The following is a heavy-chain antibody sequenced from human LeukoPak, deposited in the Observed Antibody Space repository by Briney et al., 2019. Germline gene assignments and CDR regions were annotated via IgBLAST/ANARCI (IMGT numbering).Heavy chain of an antibody. CDR1: GFMFVSYA. J-gene: IGHJ4*02. CDR2: ISSSSSYI. D-gene: IGHD5-18*01. CDR3: AREYSYGYSVVDY. Sequence: GGSLRLSCEASGFMFVSYAMSWVRQAPGKGLEWVSSISSSSSYIYYADSVKGRFTISRDNAKNSLYLQMNSLRAEDTAVYYCAREYSYGYSVVDYWGQGTLVTVSS. V-gene: IGHV3-21*01.